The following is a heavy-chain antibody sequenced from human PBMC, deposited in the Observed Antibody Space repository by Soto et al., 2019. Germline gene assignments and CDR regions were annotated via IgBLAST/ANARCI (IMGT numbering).Heavy chain of an antibody. Sequence: ASVKVSCKVSGYTLTELSMHWVRQAPGKGLEWMGIFDPRDGETIYAQKFQGRVTMTRDTSTSTVYMELSSLRSEDTAVYYCAAGSIAVAHDAFDIWGQGTMVTVSS. V-gene: IGHV1-24*01. CDR2: FDPRDGET. CDR1: GYTLTELS. J-gene: IGHJ3*02. D-gene: IGHD6-19*01. CDR3: AAGSIAVAHDAFDI.